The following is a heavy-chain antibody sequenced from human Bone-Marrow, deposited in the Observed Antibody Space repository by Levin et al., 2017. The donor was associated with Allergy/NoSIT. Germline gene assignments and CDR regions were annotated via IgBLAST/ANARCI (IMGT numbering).Heavy chain of an antibody. CDR1: GFTVGNNY. J-gene: IGHJ4*02. CDR3: ATNQPLLTLGY. CDR2: IYSDGST. D-gene: IGHD1-26*01. Sequence: PGGSLRLSCAASGFTVGNNYLTWVRQAPGKGLEWVSLIYSDGSTYYIDSVKGRFTISRDSSKNTLYLQMNSLRVEDTAVYYCATNQPLLTLGYWGQGTLVTVSS. V-gene: IGHV3-66*01.